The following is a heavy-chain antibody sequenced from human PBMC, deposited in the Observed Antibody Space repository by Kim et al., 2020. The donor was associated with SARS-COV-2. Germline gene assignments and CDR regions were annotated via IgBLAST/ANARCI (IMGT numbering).Heavy chain of an antibody. CDR2: VNSDGSST. V-gene: IGHV3-74*01. J-gene: IGHJ4*02. D-gene: IGHD3-16*01. CDR3: ASLSTGYVWDKFDY. Sequence: GGSLRLSCVASGFTFSSYWMHWVRQAPGKGLVWVSRVNSDGSSTSYADSVKGRFTISRDNARNTLYLQMNSLRVEDTAVYYCASLSTGYVWDKFDYWVQGTLVSAAS. CDR1: GFTFSSYW.